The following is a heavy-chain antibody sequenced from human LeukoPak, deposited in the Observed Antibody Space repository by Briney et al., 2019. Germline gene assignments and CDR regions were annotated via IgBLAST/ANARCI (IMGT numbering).Heavy chain of an antibody. CDR3: AKGHNNYYFTIDY. CDR1: GFTFSSYA. CDR2: ISGSGGST. J-gene: IGHJ4*02. Sequence: PGGSLRLSCAASGFTFSSYAMSWVRQAPGKGLEWVSAISGSGGSTYYADSVKGRFTISRDNSRNTLSLQMNSLRAEDTAVYYCAKGHNNYYFTIDYWGQGTLVTVSS. V-gene: IGHV3-23*01. D-gene: IGHD2/OR15-2a*01.